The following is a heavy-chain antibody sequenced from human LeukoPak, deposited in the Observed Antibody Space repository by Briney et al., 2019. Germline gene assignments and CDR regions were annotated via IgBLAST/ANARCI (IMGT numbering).Heavy chain of an antibody. CDR2: ISAYNGNT. CDR1: SYTLTNYG. CDR3: ARDQDPGAFDI. V-gene: IGHV1-18*01. J-gene: IGHJ3*02. Sequence: ASVKVSCKASSYTLTNYGISWVRQAPGQGLEWMGWISAYNGNTNYAQNLQGRVTMTTDTSTNPAYMELRSLRADDTAVYYCARDQDPGAFDIWGQGTMVTVSS.